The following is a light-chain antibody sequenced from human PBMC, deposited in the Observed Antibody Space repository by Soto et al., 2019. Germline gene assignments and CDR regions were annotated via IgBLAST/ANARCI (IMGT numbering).Light chain of an antibody. CDR3: QHYGGMWT. J-gene: IGKJ1*01. Sequence: DIQMTQSPSTLSASVGDRVTITCRASQSISNRLAWYQQKPGKAPKVLIYDASNLEYGVPSRFSGSGFGTEFILTISSLQPDDFATYWCQHYGGMWTFGQGTQVDIK. CDR2: DAS. V-gene: IGKV1-5*01. CDR1: QSISNR.